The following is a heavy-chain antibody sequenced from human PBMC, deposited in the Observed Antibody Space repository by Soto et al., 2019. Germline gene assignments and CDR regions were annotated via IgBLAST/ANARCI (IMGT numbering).Heavy chain of an antibody. J-gene: IGHJ1*01. V-gene: IGHV3-48*03. Sequence: TGGSLRLSCSASGFTFSSYEMSWVRQAPGKGLEWISYISVTGTTTYYAASVQGRFTISRDNSRNSLFLQMHRLRAEDTAVYYCARPYLDTSGYYASTEYWGQGTLVTVSS. CDR3: ARPYLDTSGYYASTEY. CDR1: GFTFSSYE. D-gene: IGHD3-22*01. CDR2: ISVTGTTT.